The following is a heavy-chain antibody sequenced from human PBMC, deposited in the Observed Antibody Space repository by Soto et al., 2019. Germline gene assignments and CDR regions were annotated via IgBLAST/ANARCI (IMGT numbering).Heavy chain of an antibody. CDR1: GFTFTRFS. CDR3: ARESEDLTSNFDY. Sequence: VGSLRLSCAASGFTFTRFSMNWVRQAPGKGLEWVSSISSTTNYIYYGDSMKGRFTISRDNAKNSLYLEMNSLRAEDTAVYYCARESEDLTSNFDYWGQGTLVTVSS. J-gene: IGHJ4*02. CDR2: ISSTTNYI. V-gene: IGHV3-21*06.